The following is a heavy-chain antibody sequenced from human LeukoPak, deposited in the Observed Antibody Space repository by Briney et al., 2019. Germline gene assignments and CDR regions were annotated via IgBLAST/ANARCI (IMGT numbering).Heavy chain of an antibody. CDR1: GGSISSYY. J-gene: IGHJ3*02. V-gene: IGHV4-59*01. D-gene: IGHD3-10*01. Sequence: SETLSLTCTVSGGSISSYYWSWIRQPPGQGLEWIGYIYYSGSTNYNPPLKSRVTISVDTSKNQFSLKLSSVTAADTAVYYCARNMVRGVMRAFDIWGQGTMVTVSS. CDR2: IYYSGST. CDR3: ARNMVRGVMRAFDI.